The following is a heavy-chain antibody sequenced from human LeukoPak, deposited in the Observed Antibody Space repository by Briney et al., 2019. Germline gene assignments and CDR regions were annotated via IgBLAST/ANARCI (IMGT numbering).Heavy chain of an antibody. J-gene: IGHJ4*02. Sequence: TSETLSLTCAVSGGSLSSNNWWSWVRQPPGKGLEWIGEIYHSGSANYNPSLKSRVTISVDKSKNQFSLKLSSVTAADTAVYYCANKRNTVPYYFDYWGQGTLVTVSS. CDR1: GGSLSSNNW. CDR2: IYHSGSA. CDR3: ANKRNTVPYYFDY. V-gene: IGHV4-4*02. D-gene: IGHD4-11*01.